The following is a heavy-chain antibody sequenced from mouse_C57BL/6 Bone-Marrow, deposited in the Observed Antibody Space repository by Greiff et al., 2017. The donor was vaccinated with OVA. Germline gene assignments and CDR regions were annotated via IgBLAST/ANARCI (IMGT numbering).Heavy chain of an antibody. D-gene: IGHD2-5*01. J-gene: IGHJ2*01. V-gene: IGHV5-4*01. Sequence: EVKLQESGGGLVKPGGSLKLSCAASGFTFSSYAMSWVRQTPEKRLEWVATISDGGSYTYYPDNVKGRFTISRDNAKNNLYLQMSHLKSEDTAMYYCAREGIVTTFYYFDYWGQGTTLTVSS. CDR1: GFTFSSYA. CDR2: ISDGGSYT. CDR3: AREGIVTTFYYFDY.